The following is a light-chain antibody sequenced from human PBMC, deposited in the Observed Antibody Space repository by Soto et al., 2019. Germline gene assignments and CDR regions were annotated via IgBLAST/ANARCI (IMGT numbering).Light chain of an antibody. J-gene: IGKJ3*01. CDR2: GAS. Sequence: EIVLTQSPGTLSLSPGERATLSCRASQSVSSNYLAWYQQRPGQAPRLLIFGASYRATGIPDRFSGSGSGTDFTLTISRLEPEDVAVYYCQQYGSSPPNFTFGPGTKVDSK. CDR1: QSVSSNY. V-gene: IGKV3-20*01. CDR3: QQYGSSPPNFT.